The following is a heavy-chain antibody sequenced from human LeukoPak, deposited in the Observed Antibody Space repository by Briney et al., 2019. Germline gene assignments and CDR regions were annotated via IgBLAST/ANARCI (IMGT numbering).Heavy chain of an antibody. CDR2: INHSGST. CDR3: ARGVYCSSTSCYRGYYYYGMDV. V-gene: IGHV4-34*01. D-gene: IGHD2-2*01. CDR1: GGSFSGYY. Sequence: SETLSLTCAVYGGSFSGYYWSWIRQPPGKGLEWIGEINHSGSTNYNPSLKSRVTISVDTSKNQFSLKLSSVTAADTAVYYCARGVYCSSTSCYRGYYYYGMDVWGRGTTVTVSS. J-gene: IGHJ6*02.